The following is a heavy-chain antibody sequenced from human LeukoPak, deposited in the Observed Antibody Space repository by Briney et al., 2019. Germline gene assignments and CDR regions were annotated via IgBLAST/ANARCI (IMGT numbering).Heavy chain of an antibody. V-gene: IGHV4-61*02. D-gene: IGHD5-24*01. CDR2: LYTSGGT. CDR3: ASSVRGWLQFDY. J-gene: IGHJ4*02. CDR1: GGSISSGSYY. Sequence: SQTLSLTCTVSGGSISSGSYYWNWIRQPAGKGLEWIGRLYTSGGTNYNPSLKSRVTISVDTSKNQFSLKLSSVTAADTAVYYCASSVRGWLQFDYWGQGTLVTVSS.